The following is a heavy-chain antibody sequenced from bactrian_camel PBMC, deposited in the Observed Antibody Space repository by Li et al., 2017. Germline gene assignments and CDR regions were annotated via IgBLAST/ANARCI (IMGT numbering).Heavy chain of an antibody. CDR1: TYRFVHNC. Sequence: VQLVESGGGSVQSGGSLKLSCAASTYRFVHNCMGWFRQAPGKEREGVAQFYTGGDSTYYADSVKDRFTISQDNAKNTVYLQMNSLKPEDTAMYYCAASRTIATMTDCGFGYWGQGTQVTVS. J-gene: IGHJ6*01. D-gene: IGHD4*01. V-gene: IGHV3S40*01. CDR2: FYTGGDST. CDR3: AASRTIATMTDCGFGY.